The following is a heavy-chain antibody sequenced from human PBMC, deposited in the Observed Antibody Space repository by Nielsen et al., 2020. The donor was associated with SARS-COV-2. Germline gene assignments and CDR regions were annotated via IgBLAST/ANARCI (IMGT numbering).Heavy chain of an antibody. CDR1: GGSLSNYY. D-gene: IGHD6-19*01. CDR3: AISRPAGGWSAWFDP. J-gene: IGHJ5*02. Sequence: SETLSLTCTVSGGSLSNYYCNWIRQPPGKGLEWIGYITSSGSTSHNPSLKSRVTILVDTSNNRVSLSLNSVTAADTAVYFCAISRPAGGWSAWFDPWGQGTLVSVSS. V-gene: IGHV4-59*01. CDR2: ITSSGST.